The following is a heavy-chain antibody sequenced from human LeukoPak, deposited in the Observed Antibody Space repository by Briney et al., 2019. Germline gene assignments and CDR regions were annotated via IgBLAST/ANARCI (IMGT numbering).Heavy chain of an antibody. CDR3: AKESSGYSYGEYYFDY. D-gene: IGHD5-18*01. CDR2: ISGSGGST. Sequence: GGSLRLSCAASGFTFGSYAMSWVRQAPGKGLEWVSAISGSGGSTYYADSVKGRFTISRDNSKNTLYLQMNSLRAEDTAVYYCAKESSGYSYGEYYFDYWGQGTLVTVSS. J-gene: IGHJ4*02. V-gene: IGHV3-23*01. CDR1: GFTFGSYA.